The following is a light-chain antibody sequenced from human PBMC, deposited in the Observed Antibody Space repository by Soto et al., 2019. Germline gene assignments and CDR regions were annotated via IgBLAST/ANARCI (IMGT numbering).Light chain of an antibody. CDR3: QQSLSSPPA. CDR2: AAS. J-gene: IGKJ4*01. Sequence: DIQLTQSPSSLSASVGDRVTITCRASQSLSTYLDWYQQKPGKAPKLLIYAASTLQSGVPSRFSGSGSGTHFTLTISSLQAEDLATYYCQQSLSSPPAFGGGTKVEIK. CDR1: QSLSTY. V-gene: IGKV1-39*01.